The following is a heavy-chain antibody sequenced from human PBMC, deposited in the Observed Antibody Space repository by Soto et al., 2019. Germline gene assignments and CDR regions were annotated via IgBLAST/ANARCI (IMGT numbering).Heavy chain of an antibody. CDR1: GGSISSSSYY. Sequence: QLQLQESGPGLVKPSETLSLTCTVSGGSISSSSYYWGWIRQPPGKGLEWIGSIYYSGSTYYNPSLKSRVTISVDTSKNQFSLKLSSVTAADTAVYYRARHYGIHPLTFDYWGQGTLVTVSS. V-gene: IGHV4-39*01. CDR2: IYYSGST. J-gene: IGHJ4*02. CDR3: ARHYGIHPLTFDY. D-gene: IGHD5-18*01.